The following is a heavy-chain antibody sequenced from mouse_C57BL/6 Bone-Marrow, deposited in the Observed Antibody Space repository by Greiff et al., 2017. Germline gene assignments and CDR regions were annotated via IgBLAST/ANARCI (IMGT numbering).Heavy chain of an antibody. CDR3: ARWSYDAVDY. J-gene: IGHJ4*01. Sequence: QVQLQQPGAELVKPGASVKLSCKASGYTFTSYWMQWVKQRPGQGLEWIGEIDPSDSYTNYNQKFKGKATLTVDTSSSTAYMQLSSLTSEDSAVYYSARWSYDAVDYWGQRTSVTVSS. D-gene: IGHD1-1*01. V-gene: IGHV1-50*01. CDR1: GYTFTSYW. CDR2: IDPSDSYT.